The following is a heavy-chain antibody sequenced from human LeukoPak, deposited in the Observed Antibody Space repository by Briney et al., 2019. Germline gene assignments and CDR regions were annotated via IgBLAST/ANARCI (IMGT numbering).Heavy chain of an antibody. D-gene: IGHD1-1*01. V-gene: IGHV3-30*03. Sequence: GGSLTLSCAASGFTSSNYGMHWVRHAPDKEREWVASISFDGNTKHYSDSVKGRFTISRDNSKHTLSLQMNSLRAEDMSVYDCALLNDEAFDIWGERTKVTVSS. CDR3: ALLNDEAFDI. J-gene: IGHJ3*02. CDR2: ISFDGNTK. CDR1: GFTSSNYG.